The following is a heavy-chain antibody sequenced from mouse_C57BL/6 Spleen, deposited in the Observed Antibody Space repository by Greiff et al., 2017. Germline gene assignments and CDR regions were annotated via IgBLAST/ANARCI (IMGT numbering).Heavy chain of an antibody. CDR1: GYAFSSYW. CDR2: IYPGDGDT. J-gene: IGHJ4*01. Sequence: VQLQQSGAELVKPGASVKISCKASGYAFSSYWMNWVKQRPGKGLEWIGQIYPGDGDTNYNGKFKGKATLTADKSSGTAYMQLSSLTSEDSAVYFCARLTTVVATRYAMDYWGQGTSVTVSS. CDR3: ARLTTVVATRYAMDY. V-gene: IGHV1-80*01. D-gene: IGHD1-1*01.